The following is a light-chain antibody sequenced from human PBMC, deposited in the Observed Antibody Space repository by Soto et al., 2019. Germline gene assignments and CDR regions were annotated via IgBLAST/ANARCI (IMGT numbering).Light chain of an antibody. Sequence: QSVLTQPPSVSGAPGQRVTISCTGSSSNIGAGYDVHWYQQLPGTAPKLLIYGNSNRPSGVPDRFSGSKSGTSASLAITGLQADDEADYYCQSYDSSVTLRGFGTGTKVTVL. CDR1: SSNIGAGYD. CDR3: QSYDSSVTLRG. CDR2: GNS. V-gene: IGLV1-40*01. J-gene: IGLJ1*01.